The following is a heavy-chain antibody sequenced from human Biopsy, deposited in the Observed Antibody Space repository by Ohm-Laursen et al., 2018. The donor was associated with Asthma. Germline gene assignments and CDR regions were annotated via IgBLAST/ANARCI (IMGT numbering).Heavy chain of an antibody. J-gene: IGHJ4*02. CDR1: GFTFGSYG. Sequence: SLRLSCAASGFTFGSYGLHWVRQAPGKGLEWVADIWFDGSNKHYADSVKGRFTISRDNSKNTLYLQMNSLRAEDTALYYCGRERSYMVDYWGQGTPVTVSS. V-gene: IGHV3-33*01. CDR2: IWFDGSNK. D-gene: IGHD3-10*01. CDR3: GRERSYMVDY.